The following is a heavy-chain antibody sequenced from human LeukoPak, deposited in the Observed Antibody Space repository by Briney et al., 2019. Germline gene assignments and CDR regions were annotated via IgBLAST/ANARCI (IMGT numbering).Heavy chain of an antibody. V-gene: IGHV4-59*11. D-gene: IGHD5-18*01. CDR1: GGSISSHY. J-gene: IGHJ3*02. Sequence: SETLSLTCTVSGGSISSHYWSWIRQPPGKGLEWIGYIYYSGSTNYNPSLKSRVTISLDTSNTQFSLKLSSVTAADTAVYYCARSGYSYGADAFDIWGQGTMVTVSS. CDR3: ARSGYSYGADAFDI. CDR2: IYYSGST.